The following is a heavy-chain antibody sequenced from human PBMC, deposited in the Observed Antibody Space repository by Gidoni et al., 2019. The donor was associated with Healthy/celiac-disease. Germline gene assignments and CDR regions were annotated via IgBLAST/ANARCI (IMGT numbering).Heavy chain of an antibody. V-gene: IGHV3-48*01. CDR2: ISSSSSTI. CDR3: ASVGWELSYYYGMDV. J-gene: IGHJ6*02. D-gene: IGHD1-26*01. CDR1: GFTFSSYS. Sequence: EVQLVESGGGLVQTGGSLRVSGAASGFTFSSYSLNWVRQAPGKGLEWVSYISSSSSTIYYADSVEGRFTISSDNTKNSLYLQMNSLSAEDTAVYYCASVGWELSYYYGMDVWGQGTTVTVSS.